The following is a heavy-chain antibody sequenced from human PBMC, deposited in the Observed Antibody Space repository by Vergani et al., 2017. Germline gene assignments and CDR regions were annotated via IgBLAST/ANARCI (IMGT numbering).Heavy chain of an antibody. CDR1: GYLFTGYY. Sequence: QAHLVQSGAEVRKPGASVKVSCKASGYLFTGYYIHWVRQAPGQGLEWMGWINPNRDGANYAQKFQGRVTMTRDTSISTAYMELSSLRSDDTAIYYCARDRGGVVQGAWDGMDVWGQGTTVTVSS. D-gene: IGHD3-10*01. V-gene: IGHV1-2*02. CDR2: INPNRDGA. J-gene: IGHJ6*02. CDR3: ARDRGGVVQGAWDGMDV.